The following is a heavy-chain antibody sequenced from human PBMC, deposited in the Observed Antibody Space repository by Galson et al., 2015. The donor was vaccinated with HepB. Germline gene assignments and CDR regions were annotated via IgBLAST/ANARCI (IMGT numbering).Heavy chain of an antibody. CDR1: GFTFSSYS. Sequence: SLRLSCAASGFTFSSYSMNWVRQAPGKGLEWVSSISSSSSYIYYADSVKGRFTISRDNAKNSLYLQMNSLRAEDTAVYYCARANHDYGDYVFDYWGQGTLVTVSS. D-gene: IGHD4-17*01. V-gene: IGHV3-21*01. J-gene: IGHJ4*02. CDR2: ISSSSSYI. CDR3: ARANHDYGDYVFDY.